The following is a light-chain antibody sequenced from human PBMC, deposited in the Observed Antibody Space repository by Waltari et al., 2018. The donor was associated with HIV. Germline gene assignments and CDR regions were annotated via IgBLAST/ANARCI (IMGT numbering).Light chain of an antibody. V-gene: IGLV2-14*01. CDR3: SSYTSSSTRV. CDR1: SSDLGGYKY. Sequence: QSALTQPASVSGSPGQPITISCPGTSSDLGGYKYVSWYQQHPAKAPKLMFYEDSNRPSGVANLFSGSKSGNTASLTISGLQAEDEAYYCGSSYTSSSTRVFGGGTKLTVL. J-gene: IGLJ3*02. CDR2: EDS.